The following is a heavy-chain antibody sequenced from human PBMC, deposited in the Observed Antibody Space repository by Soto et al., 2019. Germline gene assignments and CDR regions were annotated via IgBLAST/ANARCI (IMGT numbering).Heavy chain of an antibody. Sequence: SETLSLTCTVSGGSISSGSNYWSWVRQHPGKGLEWIGYISYSGNTDYNPSLKSRSTISVDTSKKQFFLKLNSVTAADTAVYFCASCYGSGGAYGMEVWGQGTTVTVS. CDR2: ISYSGNT. CDR1: GGSISSGSNY. V-gene: IGHV4-31*03. D-gene: IGHD3-10*01. CDR3: ASCYGSGGAYGMEV. J-gene: IGHJ6*02.